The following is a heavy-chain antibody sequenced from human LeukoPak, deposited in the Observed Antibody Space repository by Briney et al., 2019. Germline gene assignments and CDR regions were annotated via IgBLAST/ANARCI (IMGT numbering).Heavy chain of an antibody. CDR2: IYPGDSDT. Sequence: GESLKISCKGSRYNFTNYWIGWVRQMPGKGLEWMGIIYPGDSDTRDSPSFQGQVTISADKSISTAYLQWSSLKASDTAIYYCARPNMYFEGGSGYYFDYWGQGTLVTVSS. D-gene: IGHD3-22*01. J-gene: IGHJ4*02. CDR1: RYNFTNYW. V-gene: IGHV5-51*01. CDR3: ARPNMYFEGGSGYYFDY.